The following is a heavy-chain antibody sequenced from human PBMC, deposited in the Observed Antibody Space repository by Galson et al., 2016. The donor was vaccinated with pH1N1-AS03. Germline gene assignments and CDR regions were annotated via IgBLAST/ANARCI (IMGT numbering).Heavy chain of an antibody. V-gene: IGHV3-7*01. Sequence: LRLSCAASGFTFSTYCMSWVRQAPGKGLEWVANIKQDGSEKFYVDSLKGRFTISRDYAKNSLYLQMSSLRAEDTAIYYCARGAPGDHLLSPLWNWGQGTLVTVSS. D-gene: IGHD2-2*01. J-gene: IGHJ4*02. CDR3: ARGAPGDHLLSPLWN. CDR2: IKQDGSEK. CDR1: GFTFSTYC.